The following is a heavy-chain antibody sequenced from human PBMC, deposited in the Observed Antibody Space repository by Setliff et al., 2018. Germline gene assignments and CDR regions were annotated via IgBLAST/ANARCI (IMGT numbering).Heavy chain of an antibody. CDR1: GYTFTSYA. Sequence: ASVKVSCKASGYTFTSYAMHWVRQAPGQRLEWMGWINAGNGNTKYSQKFQGRVTMTRNTSISTAYMELSSLRSEDTAVYYCARGRGWFGELENNWGQGTLVTVSS. D-gene: IGHD3-10*01. CDR3: ARGRGWFGELENN. V-gene: IGHV1-3*01. J-gene: IGHJ4*02. CDR2: INAGNGNT.